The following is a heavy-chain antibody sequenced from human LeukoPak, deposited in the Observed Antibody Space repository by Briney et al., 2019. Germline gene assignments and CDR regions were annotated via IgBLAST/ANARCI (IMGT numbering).Heavy chain of an antibody. D-gene: IGHD1-14*01. CDR1: GFTVITND. Sequence: GGALRLSCAASGFTVITNDMTWVRQAPGKGLEWVSVLYSDGNTQYTDSVQGRFTISRDNSKNTLYLEMNSLSPDDTAVYYCARGVEPLAANTLAYWGQGTLVTVSS. CDR3: ARGVEPLAANTLAY. J-gene: IGHJ4*02. CDR2: LYSDGNT. V-gene: IGHV3-53*01.